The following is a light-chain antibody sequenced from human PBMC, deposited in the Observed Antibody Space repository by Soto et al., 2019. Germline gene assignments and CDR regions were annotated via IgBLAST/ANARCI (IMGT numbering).Light chain of an antibody. CDR3: SSYAGSNHLV. CDR2: EVS. CDR1: SSDVGGYNY. V-gene: IGLV2-8*01. Sequence: QSVLTQPPSASGSPGQSVTISCTGTSSDVGGYNYVSWYQQHPGKAPKRMIYEVSKRPSGVPDRFSGSKSGNTASLTVSGLKAEDEADYYCSSYAGSNHLVFGGGTTLTVL. J-gene: IGLJ2*01.